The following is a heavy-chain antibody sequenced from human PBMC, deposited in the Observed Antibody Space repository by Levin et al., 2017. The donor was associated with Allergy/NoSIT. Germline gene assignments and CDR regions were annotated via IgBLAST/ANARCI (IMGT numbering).Heavy chain of an antibody. CDR2: ISYDGSNK. CDR3: AKGYERSSWSLYYYYYGMDV. D-gene: IGHD6-13*01. Sequence: GESLKISCAASGFTFSSYGMHWVRQAPGKGLEWVAVISYDGSNKYYADSVKGRFTISRDNSKNTLYLQMNSLRAEDTAVYYCAKGYERSSWSLYYYYYGMDVWGQGTTVTVSS. CDR1: GFTFSSYG. J-gene: IGHJ6*02. V-gene: IGHV3-30*18.